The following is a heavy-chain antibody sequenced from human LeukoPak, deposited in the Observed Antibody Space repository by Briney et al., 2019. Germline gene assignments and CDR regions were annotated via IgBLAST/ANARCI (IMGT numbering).Heavy chain of an antibody. J-gene: IGHJ4*02. CDR2: INPKTGGA. Sequence: ASVRVSCKASGYTFSGYYIHWVRQPPGQGLEWMGWINPKTGGAKYAQIFQGRVTMTRDASISTAFMDLSSLRSDDTAVYYCGRDGANSGIGYWGQGTLVTVSS. D-gene: IGHD4-23*01. CDR1: GYTFSGYY. V-gene: IGHV1-2*02. CDR3: GRDGANSGIGY.